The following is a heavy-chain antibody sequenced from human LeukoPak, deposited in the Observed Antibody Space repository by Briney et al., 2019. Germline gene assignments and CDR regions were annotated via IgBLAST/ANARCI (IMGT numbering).Heavy chain of an antibody. CDR3: ASDSYDSSGR. D-gene: IGHD3-22*01. J-gene: IGHJ4*02. Sequence: PGGSLRLSCAASGFTFCDYYMSWIRPAPGKGQEWVSAISGSGGSTYYADSVKGRFTISRDNSKNTLYLQMNSLRAEDTAVYYCASDSYDSSGRWGQGTLVTVSS. V-gene: IGHV3-23*01. CDR2: ISGSGGST. CDR1: GFTFCDYY.